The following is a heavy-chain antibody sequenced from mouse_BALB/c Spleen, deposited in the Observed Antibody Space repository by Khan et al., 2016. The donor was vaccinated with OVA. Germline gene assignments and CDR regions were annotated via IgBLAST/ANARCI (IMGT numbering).Heavy chain of an antibody. CDR3: TRVYGGDFDY. V-gene: IGHV3-2*02. CDR2: ISYSGNT. D-gene: IGHD1-1*01. Sequence: EVQLQESGPGLVKPSQSLSLTCTVTGYSITSDYAWNWIRQFPGNKLEWMGFISYSGNTNYNPSLKSRISITRDTSKNKFYLQLNSVTTYDTAKDYRTRVYGGDFDYWGKGTTLTVSS. CDR1: GYSITSDYA. J-gene: IGHJ2*01.